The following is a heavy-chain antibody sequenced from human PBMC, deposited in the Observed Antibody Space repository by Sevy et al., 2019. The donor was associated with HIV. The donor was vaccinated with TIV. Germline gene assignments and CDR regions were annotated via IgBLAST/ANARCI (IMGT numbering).Heavy chain of an antibody. Sequence: ASVKVSCKVSGYTLTELSMHWVRQAPGKGLEWMGTFDPEDDETIYAQKFQGRVTMTEDTSTDTAYMELSSLRSEDTAVYYCATTKDYYDSSGYPSDYWGQGTLVTVSS. D-gene: IGHD3-22*01. CDR1: GYTLTELS. CDR3: ATTKDYYDSSGYPSDY. CDR2: FDPEDDET. V-gene: IGHV1-24*01. J-gene: IGHJ4*02.